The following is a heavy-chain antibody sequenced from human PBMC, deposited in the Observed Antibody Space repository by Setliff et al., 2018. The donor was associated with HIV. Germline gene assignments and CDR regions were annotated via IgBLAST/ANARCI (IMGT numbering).Heavy chain of an antibody. CDR1: GYTFTGYH. CDR2: ISGFNGNT. J-gene: IGHJ3*02. V-gene: IGHV1-18*04. Sequence: ASVKVSCKTSGYTFTGYHMHWVRQAPGQGLGWMGWISGFNGNTKYAQSFQDRVAMTTETATSTAYMEMRSLRSDDTAVYFCARVPYRSAWFSGGHDAFDIWGQGTMVTVSS. CDR3: ARVPYRSAWFSGGHDAFDI. D-gene: IGHD6-19*01.